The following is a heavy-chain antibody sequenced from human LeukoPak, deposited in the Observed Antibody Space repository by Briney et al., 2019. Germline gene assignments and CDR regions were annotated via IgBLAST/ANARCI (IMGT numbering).Heavy chain of an antibody. CDR1: GFTFSGSA. J-gene: IGHJ4*02. Sequence: GGSLRLSCAASGFTFSGSAVHWVRRASGKGLEWVGRIRSRANTYATAYAASVKGRFTISRDDSKNTAYLQMNSLKTEDTALYYCTRPDDYGDYWGQGTLVTVSS. CDR3: TRPDDYGDY. V-gene: IGHV3-73*01. CDR2: IRSRANTYAT.